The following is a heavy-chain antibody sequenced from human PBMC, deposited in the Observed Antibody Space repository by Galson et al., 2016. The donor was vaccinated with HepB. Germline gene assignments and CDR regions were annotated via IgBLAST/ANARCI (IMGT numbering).Heavy chain of an antibody. D-gene: IGHD2-21*01. Sequence: SVKVSCKASGYTFTNNDVNWVRQAPGQGLEWMGWMNANSGATGYAQKFQDRVTMTRDTSVSTAYLELNSLTSEDTAVYYCARGRCAGDTSSPRSAWYLDIWGRGTLVTVSS. CDR2: MNANSGAT. CDR1: GYTFTNND. CDR3: ARGRCAGDTSSPRSAWYLDI. J-gene: IGHJ2*01. V-gene: IGHV1-8*01.